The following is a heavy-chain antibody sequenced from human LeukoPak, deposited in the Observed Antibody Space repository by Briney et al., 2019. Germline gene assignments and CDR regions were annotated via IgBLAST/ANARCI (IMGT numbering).Heavy chain of an antibody. V-gene: IGHV1-18*01. J-gene: IGHJ5*02. CDR2: ISTSNGDT. D-gene: IGHD3-16*01. CDR3: ARDLAFLPVPAANGWLDP. CDR1: GYTFTDHG. Sequence: GASVKVSCKASGYTFTDHGISWVRQAPGQGLEWMGWISTSNGDTNYAQKFQGRVTITSETSTNTAHMELRSLRSDDTAIYYCARDLAFLPVPAANGWLDPWGQGTLVTVSS.